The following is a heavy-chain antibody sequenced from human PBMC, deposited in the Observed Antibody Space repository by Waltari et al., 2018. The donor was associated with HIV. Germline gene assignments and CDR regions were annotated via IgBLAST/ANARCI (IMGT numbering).Heavy chain of an antibody. D-gene: IGHD6-13*01. CDR3: ARVAYSSSWTPPFDY. V-gene: IGHV1-46*01. CDR2: INPSGGDT. Sequence: QVQLVQSGAEVKKPGASVKVSCKASGYTFTSYYMHWVRQAPGQGLEWMGIINPSGGDTSYAQKFQGRVTMTRDTSTSTGYMELSSLRSDDAAVYYCARVAYSSSWTPPFDYWGQGTLVTVSS. J-gene: IGHJ4*02. CDR1: GYTFTSYY.